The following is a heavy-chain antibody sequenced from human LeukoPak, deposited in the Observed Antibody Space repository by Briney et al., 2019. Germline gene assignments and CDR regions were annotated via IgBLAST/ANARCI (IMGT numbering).Heavy chain of an antibody. D-gene: IGHD5-18*01. V-gene: IGHV3-53*01. CDR2: IYSGTST. Sequence: GGSLRLSCAASGFIFSTYALSWVRQAPGKGLEWVSVIYSGTSTNYADSVKGRFTISRDNSKNTLFLQMNSLRAEDTALYYCARDRKYNYGYGFDYWGQGTLVTVSS. CDR1: GFIFSTYA. CDR3: ARDRKYNYGYGFDY. J-gene: IGHJ4*02.